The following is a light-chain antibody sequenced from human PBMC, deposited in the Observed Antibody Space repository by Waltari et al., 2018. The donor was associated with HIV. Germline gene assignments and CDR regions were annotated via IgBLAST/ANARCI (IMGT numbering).Light chain of an antibody. CDR1: LSLRHVNGFLY. J-gene: IGKJ4*01. Sequence: VVTQSPLTLPVTPGEPASISCRSSLSLRHVNGFLYLDWYVQKPGQSPQLLIYFSSPRSSGVSDRVSGSGSGTDFTLNISRVETEDFAFYFCMQSLYSPPTFGGGTKV. V-gene: IGKV2-28*01. CDR3: MQSLYSPPT. CDR2: FSS.